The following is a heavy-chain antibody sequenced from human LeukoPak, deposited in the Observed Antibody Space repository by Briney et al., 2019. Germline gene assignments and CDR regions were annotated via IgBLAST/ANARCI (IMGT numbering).Heavy chain of an antibody. V-gene: IGHV3-13*01. D-gene: IGHD3-10*01. CDR3: ARDRYYYGSGSWFDY. Sequence: GALRLSCAASGFTFSSYDMHWVRQATGKGLEWVSAIGTAGDTYYPGSVKGRFTISRENAKNSLYLQMNSLRAEDTAVYYCARDRYYYGSGSWFDYWGQGTLVTVSS. CDR1: GFTFSSYD. J-gene: IGHJ4*02. CDR2: IGTAGDT.